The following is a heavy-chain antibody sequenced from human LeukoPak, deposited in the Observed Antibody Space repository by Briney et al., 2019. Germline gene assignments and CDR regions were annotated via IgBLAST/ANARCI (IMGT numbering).Heavy chain of an antibody. CDR1: GGSISSGSYY. V-gene: IGHV4-61*02. D-gene: IGHD4-11*01. J-gene: IGHJ6*03. CDR3: ASSLQPYYYYYMDV. CDR2: IYTSGST. Sequence: PSETLSLTCTVSGGSISSGSYYWSWIRQPAGKGLEWIGRIYTSGSTNYNPSLKSRVTISVDTSKNQFSLKLSSVTAADTAVYYCASSLQPYYYYYMDVWGKGTTVTVSS.